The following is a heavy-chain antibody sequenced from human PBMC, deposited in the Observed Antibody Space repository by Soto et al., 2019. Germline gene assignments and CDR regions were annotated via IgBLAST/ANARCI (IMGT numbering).Heavy chain of an antibody. CDR1: GGSISSDASF. D-gene: IGHD2-15*01. CDR2: ISYSGTT. V-gene: IGHV4-31*03. Sequence: PSETLSLTCTVSGGSISSDASFWSWIRQLPGKGPEWIAFISYSGTTSYNPSLGSRVTISADTSKSQFSLNLSSVTAADTAGYYCARGGASSKWFDPWGQGILVTVSS. CDR3: ARGGASSKWFDP. J-gene: IGHJ5*02.